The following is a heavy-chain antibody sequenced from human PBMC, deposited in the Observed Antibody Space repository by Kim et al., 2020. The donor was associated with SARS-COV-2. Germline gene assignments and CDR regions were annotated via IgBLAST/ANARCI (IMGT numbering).Heavy chain of an antibody. D-gene: IGHD6-19*01. Sequence: NPSLKSRVTISVDTSKTLFSLKLSSVTAADTAVYYCARSSGWYREKNFDYWGQGTLVTVSS. V-gene: IGHV4-39*01. J-gene: IGHJ4*02. CDR3: ARSSGWYREKNFDY.